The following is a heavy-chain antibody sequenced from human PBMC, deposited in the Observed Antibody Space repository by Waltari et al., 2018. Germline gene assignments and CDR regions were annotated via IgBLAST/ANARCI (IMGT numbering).Heavy chain of an antibody. Sequence: QLQLQESGPGLVKPSETLSITCTVSGGAISSSRYYWGWVRQPPGKGLEWIGSIYYSGSTYYNPSLKSRVTISVDTSKNQFSLKLSSVTAADTAVYYCARDCVYYYGSGKGFDYWGQGTLVTVSS. CDR2: IYYSGST. J-gene: IGHJ4*02. V-gene: IGHV4-39*07. CDR3: ARDCVYYYGSGKGFDY. D-gene: IGHD3-10*01. CDR1: GGAISSSRYY.